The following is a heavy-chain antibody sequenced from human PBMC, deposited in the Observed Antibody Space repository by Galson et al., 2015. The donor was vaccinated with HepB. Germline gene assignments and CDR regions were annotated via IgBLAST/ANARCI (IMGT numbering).Heavy chain of an antibody. CDR3: AKTFIAARPPAEYFQH. J-gene: IGHJ1*01. CDR1: GFTFSSYA. D-gene: IGHD6-6*01. V-gene: IGHV3-23*01. CDR2: ISGSGGST. Sequence: SLRLSCAASGFTFSSYAMSWVRQAPGKGLEWVSAISGSGGSTYYADSVKGRFTISRDNSKNTLYLQMNSLRAEDTAVYYCAKTFIAARPPAEYFQHWGQGTLVTVSS.